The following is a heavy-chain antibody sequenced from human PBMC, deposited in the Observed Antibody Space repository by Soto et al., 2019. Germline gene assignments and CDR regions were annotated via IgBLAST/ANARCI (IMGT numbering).Heavy chain of an antibody. V-gene: IGHV3-7*04. J-gene: IGHJ3*02. CDR1: GFSSSSYS. Sequence: PGGSLRLSCVASGFSSSSYSMSWVRQAPGKGLEWVANIKEDGSQKWYVDSVKGRFTISRDNAKNSLYLQINSLRAEDTAVYYCARGDYYDSSGPFSDAFDIWGQRTMVTVSS. CDR2: IKEDGSQK. D-gene: IGHD3-22*01. CDR3: ARGDYYDSSGPFSDAFDI.